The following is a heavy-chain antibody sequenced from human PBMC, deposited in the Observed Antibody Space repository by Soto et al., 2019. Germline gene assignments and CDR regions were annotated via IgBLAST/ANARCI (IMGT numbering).Heavy chain of an antibody. CDR1: GFSLSTSGVG. J-gene: IGHJ1*01. V-gene: IGHV2-5*02. D-gene: IGHD4-17*01. Sequence: QITLKESGPTLVKPTQTLTLTCTFSGFSLSTSGVGVGWIRQPPGKALEWLALIYWDDDKRYSPSLKSRLTITKNTSTTQVDLTMTNMDPVDTATYYYAHSPKATVTTSAGYLQHWRQGTLVTVSS. CDR3: AHSPKATVTTSAGYLQH. CDR2: IYWDDDK.